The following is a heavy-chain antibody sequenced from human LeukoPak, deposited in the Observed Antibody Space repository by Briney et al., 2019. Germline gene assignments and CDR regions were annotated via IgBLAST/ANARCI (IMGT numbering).Heavy chain of an antibody. D-gene: IGHD6-13*01. CDR3: ARDPGIYIAAAGYFDY. CDR1: GYTFTSNY. V-gene: IGHV1-46*01. Sequence: ASVKVSCKAFGYTFTSNYMHWVRQAPGQGPEWMGVISPSGGSTTYAQKFQGRVTLTRDMSTSTDYLELSSLRSEDTAVYYCARDPGIYIAAAGYFDYWGQGTLVTVSS. J-gene: IGHJ4*02. CDR2: ISPSGGST.